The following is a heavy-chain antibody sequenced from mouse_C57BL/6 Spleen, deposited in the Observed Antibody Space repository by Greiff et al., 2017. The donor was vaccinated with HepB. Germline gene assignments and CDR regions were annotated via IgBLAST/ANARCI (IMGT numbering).Heavy chain of an antibody. J-gene: IGHJ3*01. CDR2: INPNNGGT. D-gene: IGHD2-2*01. Sequence: VQLKESGPELVKPGASVKIPCKASGYTFTDYNMDWVKQSHGKSLEWIGDINPNNGGTIYNQKFKGKATLTVDKSSSTAYMELRSLTSEDTAVYYCAREDGYDDWFAYWGQGTLVTVSA. CDR1: GYTFTDYN. V-gene: IGHV1-18*01. CDR3: AREDGYDDWFAY.